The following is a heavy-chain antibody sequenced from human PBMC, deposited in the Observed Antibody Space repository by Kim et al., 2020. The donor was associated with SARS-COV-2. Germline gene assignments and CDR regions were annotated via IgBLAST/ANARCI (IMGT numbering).Heavy chain of an antibody. CDR3: ARNDYGDYVSWFDP. Sequence: GGSLRLSCAASGFTFSSYRMHWVRQAPGKGLEWVAVIWYDGSNKYYSDSVKGRFTISRDNSKNTLYLQMNSLRAEDTAVYYCARNDYGDYVSWFDPWGQGTLVTVSS. J-gene: IGHJ5*02. CDR1: GFTFSSYR. D-gene: IGHD4-17*01. CDR2: IWYDGSNK. V-gene: IGHV3-33*01.